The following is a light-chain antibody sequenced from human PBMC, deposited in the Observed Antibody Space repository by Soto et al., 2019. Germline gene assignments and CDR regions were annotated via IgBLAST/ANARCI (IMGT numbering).Light chain of an antibody. CDR3: QHYNSYSEA. J-gene: IGKJ1*01. CDR2: KAS. CDR1: QDISNF. Sequence: DIQMTQSPSDMSASVGDRVTITCRASQDISNFLVWFQQRPGKAPKLLIYKASTLKSGVPSRFSGSGSGTEFTLTISSLQPDDFATYYCQHYNSYSEAFGQGTKVELK. V-gene: IGKV1-5*03.